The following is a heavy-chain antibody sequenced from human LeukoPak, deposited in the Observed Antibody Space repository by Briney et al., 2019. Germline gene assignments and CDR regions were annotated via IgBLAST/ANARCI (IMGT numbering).Heavy chain of an antibody. D-gene: IGHD3-16*01. J-gene: IGHJ3*02. CDR1: GFTFSDYY. V-gene: IGHV3-11*01. CDR3: ARDRLGGHDASDI. CDR2: ISGSGSTM. Sequence: PGGSLRLSCAASGFTFSDYYMSWIRQAPGKGLEWVSYISGSGSTMYYADSVKGRFTISRDNAKNSLYLQVNSLRAEDTAVYFRARDRLGGHDASDIWGQGTTVTVSS.